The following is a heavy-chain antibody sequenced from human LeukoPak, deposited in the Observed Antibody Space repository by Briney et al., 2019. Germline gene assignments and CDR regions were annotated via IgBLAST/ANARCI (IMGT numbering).Heavy chain of an antibody. CDR3: GKAGIVVVPAAIWVYFDY. CDR2: ISGSGGST. D-gene: IGHD2-2*01. J-gene: IGHJ4*02. V-gene: IGHV3-23*01. CDR1: GFTFSSYA. Sequence: GGSLRLSCAASGFTFSSYAMSWVRQAPGKGLEWVSAISGSGGSTYYADSVKGRFTISRDNSKNTLYLQMNSLRAEDTAVYYCGKAGIVVVPAAIWVYFDYWGQGTLVTVSS.